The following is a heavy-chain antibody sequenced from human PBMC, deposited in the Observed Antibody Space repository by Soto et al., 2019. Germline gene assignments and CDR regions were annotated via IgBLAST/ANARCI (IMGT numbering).Heavy chain of an antibody. V-gene: IGHV4-59*12. CDR2: IYYSGST. J-gene: IGHJ4*02. CDR3: AREGNLGRWIQPLDS. Sequence: SETLSLTCTVSGGSISSYYWSWIRQPPGKGLEWIGYIYYSGSTNYNPSLKSRVNISVDTSKNQFSLKLSSVTAADTAVYYCAREGNLGRWIQPLDSWGQGTLVTVSS. D-gene: IGHD2-2*03. CDR1: GGSISSYY.